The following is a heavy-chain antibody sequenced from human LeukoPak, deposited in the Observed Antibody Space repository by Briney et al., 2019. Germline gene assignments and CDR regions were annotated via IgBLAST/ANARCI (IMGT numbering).Heavy chain of an antibody. CDR2: ISYDGSNK. D-gene: IGHD1-26*01. CDR1: GFXFSSYG. J-gene: IGHJ4*02. V-gene: IGHV3-30*03. Sequence: GGSLRLSCAASGFXFSSYGIHWVRQAPGKGLEWVAVISYDGSNKYYADSVKGRFTISRDNSKNTLYLQMNSLRPEDTAVYYCARDLSGTYMVDYWGQGTLVTVSS. CDR3: ARDLSGTYMVDY.